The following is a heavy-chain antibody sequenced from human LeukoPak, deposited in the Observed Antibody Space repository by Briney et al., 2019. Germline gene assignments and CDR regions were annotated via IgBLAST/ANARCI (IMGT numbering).Heavy chain of an antibody. CDR1: GFTFSSYA. Sequence: GGSLRLSCAASGFTFSSYAMSWVRQAPGKGLEWVSAISGSGGSTYYADSVKGRFTISRDNSKNTLYLQMNSLRAEDTAVYYFAKDLGFRVTTAYFDYWGQGTLVTVSS. V-gene: IGHV3-23*01. J-gene: IGHJ4*02. CDR2: ISGSGGST. CDR3: AKDLGFRVTTAYFDY. D-gene: IGHD4-17*01.